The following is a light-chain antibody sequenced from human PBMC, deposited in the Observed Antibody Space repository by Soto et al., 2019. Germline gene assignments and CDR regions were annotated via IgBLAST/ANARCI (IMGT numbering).Light chain of an antibody. Sequence: QSVLTQPASVSGSPGQSITISCTGTSSDVGGYNYVSWYQQHPGKAPKLMIYEVSNRPSGVPDRFSGSKSGTSASLAISGLQSEDEADYYCAAWDDSLNVYVFGTGTKVTVL. V-gene: IGLV2-14*01. CDR1: SSDVGGYNY. J-gene: IGLJ1*01. CDR3: AAWDDSLNVYV. CDR2: EVS.